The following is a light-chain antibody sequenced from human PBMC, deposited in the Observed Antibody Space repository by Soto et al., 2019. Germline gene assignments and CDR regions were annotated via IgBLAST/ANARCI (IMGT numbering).Light chain of an antibody. Sequence: QSVLTQPPSVSAAPGQKVTISCSVSSSNIGNNYVSWYQQLPGTAPKLLIYDNNKRPSGIPDRFSGSKSGTSATLGITGLQTGDEADYYCGTWDSSLSADVFGTGTKLTVL. CDR1: SSNIGNNY. V-gene: IGLV1-51*01. J-gene: IGLJ1*01. CDR3: GTWDSSLSADV. CDR2: DNN.